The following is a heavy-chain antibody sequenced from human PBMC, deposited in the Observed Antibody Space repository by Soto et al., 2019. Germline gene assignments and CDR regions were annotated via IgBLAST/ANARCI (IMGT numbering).Heavy chain of an antibody. D-gene: IGHD3-22*01. J-gene: IGHJ3*01. CDR1: GFTFSGND. V-gene: IGHV3-53*01. CDR3: ATRPLLPGAP. CDR2: IYSGGST. Sequence: EVQLVESGGGLIQPGGSLRLSCAASGFTFSGNDMNWVRQAPGKGLEWVSLIYSGGSTYYADSVKGRFTISRDNSKNTLYLQMSSLSAEDTAVYYCATRPLLPGAPWGQGTMVTVSS.